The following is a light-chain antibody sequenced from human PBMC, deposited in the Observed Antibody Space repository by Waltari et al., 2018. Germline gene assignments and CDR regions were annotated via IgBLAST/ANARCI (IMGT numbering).Light chain of an antibody. Sequence: DVQMTQSPSTLSASVGDRVTITCRASQRISDSLAWYQQKPGEAPKLLIYKTFTLKSGVPSRFSGSGSGTEFTLTISSLQPDDFATYYCQQYNTYSPPWTFGQGTKVEI. CDR1: QRISDS. J-gene: IGKJ1*01. V-gene: IGKV1-5*03. CDR2: KTF. CDR3: QQYNTYSPPWT.